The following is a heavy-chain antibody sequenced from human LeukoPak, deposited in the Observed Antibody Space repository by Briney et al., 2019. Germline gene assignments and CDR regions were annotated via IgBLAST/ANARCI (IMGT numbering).Heavy chain of an antibody. Sequence: PGRSLRLSCAASGFTFSNYAMHWVRQAPGKGLEWVAVISYDGSNKYYADSVKGRFTISRDNSKNTLYLQMNSLRAEDMAVYYCARYWGLESFDYWGQGTLVTVSS. V-gene: IGHV3-30*04. CDR1: GFTFSNYA. D-gene: IGHD3-16*01. CDR2: ISYDGSNK. CDR3: ARYWGLESFDY. J-gene: IGHJ4*02.